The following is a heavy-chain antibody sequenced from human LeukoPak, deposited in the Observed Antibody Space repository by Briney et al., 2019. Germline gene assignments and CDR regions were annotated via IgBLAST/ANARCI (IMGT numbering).Heavy chain of an antibody. V-gene: IGHV3-23*01. D-gene: IGHD6-6*01. J-gene: IGHJ4*02. Sequence: SGGSLRLSCAASGFTFSSYAMSWVRQAPGKGLEWVSSISGSGGSTYYADSVKGRFNISRYNSKNTLYMQMNSLRAEDTAVYYCAKSAADYSSSSFDYWGQGTLVTVSS. CDR1: GFTFSSYA. CDR2: ISGSGGST. CDR3: AKSAADYSSSSFDY.